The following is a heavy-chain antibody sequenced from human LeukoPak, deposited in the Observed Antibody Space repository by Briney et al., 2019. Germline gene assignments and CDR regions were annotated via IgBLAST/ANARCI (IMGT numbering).Heavy chain of an antibody. J-gene: IGHJ4*02. D-gene: IGHD5-18*01. CDR2: ISSNGDST. CDR1: GFTFSGYA. V-gene: IGHV3-64*02. CDR3: ARGYSYGRFLDY. Sequence: GGSLRLSCAASGFTFSGYAMHWVRQAPGKGLEYVSAISSNGDSTYYADSVKGRFTISRDNSKNTLYLQMSSLRADDTAVYYCARGYSYGRFLDYWGQGTLVTVSS.